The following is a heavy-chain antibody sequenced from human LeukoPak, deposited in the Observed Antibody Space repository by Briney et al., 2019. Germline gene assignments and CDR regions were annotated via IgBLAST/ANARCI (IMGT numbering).Heavy chain of an antibody. Sequence: GGSLRLSCAASGFTVSSNYMSWVRQAPGKGLEWVSVIYSGGSTYYADSVKGRFTISRDNSKNTLYLQMNSLRAEDTAVYYCARMELYSYGEHDYWGQGTLVTVSS. D-gene: IGHD5-18*01. CDR2: IYSGGST. CDR1: GFTVSSNY. J-gene: IGHJ4*02. CDR3: ARMELYSYGEHDY. V-gene: IGHV3-66*01.